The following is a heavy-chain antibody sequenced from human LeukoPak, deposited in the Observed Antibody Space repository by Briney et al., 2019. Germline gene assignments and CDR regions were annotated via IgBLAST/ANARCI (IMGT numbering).Heavy chain of an antibody. V-gene: IGHV3-30*18. CDR3: AKEGEYCGGDCSHDGFDI. Sequence: PGGSLRLSCAASGFTFSSYGMHWVRQAPGKGLEWVALISYDGSNKYYADSVKGRFTISRDNSKNTLYLQMNSLRAEDTAVYYCAKEGEYCGGDCSHDGFDIWGQGTKVSVSS. CDR2: ISYDGSNK. D-gene: IGHD2-21*02. J-gene: IGHJ3*02. CDR1: GFTFSSYG.